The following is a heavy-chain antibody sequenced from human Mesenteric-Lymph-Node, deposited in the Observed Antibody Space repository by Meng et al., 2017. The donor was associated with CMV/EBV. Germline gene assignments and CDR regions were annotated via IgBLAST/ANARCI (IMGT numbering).Heavy chain of an antibody. D-gene: IGHD1-1*01. CDR1: GFTFDDYA. CDR2: ISWNSGSI. CDR3: AKAIAGTYYYYYGMDV. V-gene: IGHV3-9*01. J-gene: IGHJ6*02. Sequence: SLKISCAASGFTFDDYAMHWVRHAPGKGLEWVSGISWNSGSIGYADSVKGRFIISRDNVKNSLYLQMNSLRAEDTALYYCAKAIAGTYYYYYGMDVWGQGTTVTVSS.